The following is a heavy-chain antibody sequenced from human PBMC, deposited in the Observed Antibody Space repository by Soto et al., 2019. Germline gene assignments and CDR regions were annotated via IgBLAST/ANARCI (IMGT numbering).Heavy chain of an antibody. D-gene: IGHD1-20*01. CDR2: IIPILGIA. CDR1: GGTFSSYT. J-gene: IGHJ4*02. CDR3: AREGFITGTVDY. V-gene: IGHV1-69*08. Sequence: QVQLVQSGAEVKKPGSSVKVSCKASGGTFSSYTISWVRQAPGQGLEWMGRIIPILGIANYAQKFQGRVTITADKSTSTAYMELSSLRSEDTAVYYCAREGFITGTVDYWGQGTLVTVSS.